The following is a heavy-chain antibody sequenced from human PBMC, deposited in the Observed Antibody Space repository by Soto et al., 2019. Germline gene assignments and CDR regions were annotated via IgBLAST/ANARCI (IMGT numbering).Heavy chain of an antibody. CDR2: INHSGST. CDR3: ARAAYYDSSGYYYVRVYFDY. Sequence: GTLSLTCAVYGGSFSGYYWSGIRQPPGKGLEWIGEINHSGSTNYNPSLKSRVTISVDTSKNQFSLKLSSVTAADTAVYYCARAAYYDSSGYYYVRVYFDYWGQGTLVTVSS. J-gene: IGHJ4*02. CDR1: GGSFSGYY. V-gene: IGHV4-34*01. D-gene: IGHD3-22*01.